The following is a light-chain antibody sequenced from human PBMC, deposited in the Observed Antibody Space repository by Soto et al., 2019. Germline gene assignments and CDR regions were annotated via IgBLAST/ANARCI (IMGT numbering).Light chain of an antibody. CDR3: HQRQSWPRT. Sequence: EIVLTQSPATLSSFPGDRVTLSCRASQAVNTRLAWYQHSPGQAPRLLIYLASNRAAGVQARFRGSGSGTVFSLTISDGEPEDFAVYYCHQRQSWPRTFGQGTTVDI. CDR2: LAS. CDR1: QAVNTR. J-gene: IGKJ1*01. V-gene: IGKV3-11*01.